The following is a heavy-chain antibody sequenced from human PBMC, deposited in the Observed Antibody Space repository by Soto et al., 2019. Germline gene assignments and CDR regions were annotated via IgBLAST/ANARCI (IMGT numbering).Heavy chain of an antibody. V-gene: IGHV5-51*01. Sequence: GESLKISCKGSGYSFTSYWIGWVRQMPGKGLEWMGIIYPSDSDTRYSPSFQGQVTISADKSISTAYLQWSSLKASDTAMYYCARRSQPTDYTAMGDAFDIWSQGTMVTVS. J-gene: IGHJ3*02. D-gene: IGHD5-18*01. CDR2: IYPSDSDT. CDR3: ARRSQPTDYTAMGDAFDI. CDR1: GYSFTSYW.